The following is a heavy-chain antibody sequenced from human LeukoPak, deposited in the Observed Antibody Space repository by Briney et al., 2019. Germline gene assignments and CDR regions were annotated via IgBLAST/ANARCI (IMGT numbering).Heavy chain of an antibody. Sequence: ASVKVSCKASGYTFTSYDINWVRQATGQGLEWMGWMIPNSGNTGYAQKFQGRVTMTRNTSISTAYMELSSLRSEDTAVYYCARGSTYYDFWSGYYTPFHFDYWGQGTLVTVSS. CDR1: GYTFTSYD. J-gene: IGHJ4*02. V-gene: IGHV1-8*01. D-gene: IGHD3-3*01. CDR3: ARGSTYYDFWSGYYTPFHFDY. CDR2: MIPNSGNT.